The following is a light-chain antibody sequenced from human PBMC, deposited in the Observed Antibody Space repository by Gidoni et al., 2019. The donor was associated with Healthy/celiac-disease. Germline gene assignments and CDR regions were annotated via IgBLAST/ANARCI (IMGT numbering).Light chain of an antibody. V-gene: IGKV1-9*01. CDR3: QQLNSYPL. CDR1: QGLSSY. CDR2: AAS. Sequence: DIHLTQSPSFLSASGGDRVTITCRASQGLSSYLAWYQQKPGKAPKLLIYAASTLHSGVPSRFSGSGSGTEFTLTISSLQPEDFATYYCQQLNSYPLFXGXTKVEIK. J-gene: IGKJ4*01.